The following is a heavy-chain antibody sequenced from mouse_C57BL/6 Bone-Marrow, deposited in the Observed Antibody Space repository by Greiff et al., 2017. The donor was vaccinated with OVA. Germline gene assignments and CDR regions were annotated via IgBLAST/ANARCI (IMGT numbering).Heavy chain of an antibody. CDR2: INPSSGYT. CDR1: GYTFTSYT. D-gene: IGHD2-5*01. CDR3: ARDYYSIYYAMDY. Sequence: QVQLQQSGAELARPGASVKMSCKASGYTFTSYTMNWVKQRPGQGLEWIGYINPSSGYTKYNQKFKDKATLTADKSSSTAYMQLSSLTSEDSAVYYCARDYYSIYYAMDYWGQGTSVTVSS. V-gene: IGHV1-4*01. J-gene: IGHJ4*01.